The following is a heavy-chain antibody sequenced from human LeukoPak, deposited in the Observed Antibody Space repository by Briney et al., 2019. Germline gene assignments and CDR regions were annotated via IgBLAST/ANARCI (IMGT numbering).Heavy chain of an antibody. Sequence: GRSLRLSCAGSGFTFSNAWMSWVRQAPGKGLEWVGRMESKSDGGSTDYAAPVKGRFTISRDDSKNTLFLQINSLKTEDTAVYYCTTLDGDYAPDYWGQGTLVTVSS. J-gene: IGHJ4*02. CDR2: MESKSDGGST. CDR3: TTLDGDYAPDY. D-gene: IGHD4-17*01. CDR1: GFTFSNAW. V-gene: IGHV3-15*04.